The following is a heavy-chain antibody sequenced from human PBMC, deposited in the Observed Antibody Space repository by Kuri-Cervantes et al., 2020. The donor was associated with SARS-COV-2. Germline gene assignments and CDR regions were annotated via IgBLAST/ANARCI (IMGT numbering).Heavy chain of an antibody. J-gene: IGHJ6*03. Sequence: ASVKVSCKASGYTFTSYYMHWVRQAPGQGLEWMGIINPSGGSTSYAQKFQGRVTITADESTSTAYMELSSLRSEDTAVYYCARSPFIGDLGNAHYYYYMDVWGKGTTVTVSS. CDR2: INPSGGST. D-gene: IGHD4-17*01. V-gene: IGHV1-46*01. CDR1: GYTFTSYY. CDR3: ARSPFIGDLGNAHYYYYMDV.